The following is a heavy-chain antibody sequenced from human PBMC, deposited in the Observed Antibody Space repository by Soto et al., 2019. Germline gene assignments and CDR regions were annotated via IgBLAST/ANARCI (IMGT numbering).Heavy chain of an antibody. J-gene: IGHJ4*02. CDR3: AKDSESGVSFGGTGFDY. V-gene: IGHV3-30*18. Sequence: PGGSLRLSCAASGFTFSSYGMHWVRQAPGKGLEWVAVISYDGSNKYYADSVKGRFTISRDNSKNTLYLQMNSLRAEDTAVYYCAKDSESGVSFGGTGFDYWGQGILVTVSS. CDR1: GFTFSSYG. D-gene: IGHD3-10*01. CDR2: ISYDGSNK.